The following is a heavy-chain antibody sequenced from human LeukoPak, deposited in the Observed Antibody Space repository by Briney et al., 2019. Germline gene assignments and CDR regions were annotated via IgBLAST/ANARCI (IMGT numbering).Heavy chain of an antibody. V-gene: IGHV3-23*01. D-gene: IGHD1-26*01. CDR2: FLTGGGT. CDR3: AKSYSGTYRSFDY. CDR1: GFSFNTYS. Sequence: PGASLRLSCAASGFSFNTYSMNWVRQAPGKELXXVSSFLTGGGTYYADSVKGRFTISRDDSKNTLYLQMNSLRAEDTAIYYCAKSYSGTYRSFDYWGQGTLVAVSS. J-gene: IGHJ4*02.